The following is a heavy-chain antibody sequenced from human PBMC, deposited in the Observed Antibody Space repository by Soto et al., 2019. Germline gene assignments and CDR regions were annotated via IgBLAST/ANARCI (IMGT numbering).Heavy chain of an antibody. D-gene: IGHD6-19*01. CDR2: ISYDGSNK. Sequence: QVQLVESGGGVVQPGRSLRLSCAASGFTFSSYGMHGVRQAPGKGLERVAVISYDGSNKYYADSVKGRFTISRDNSKNTLYLQLNSLRAEDTAVYYCAKGPQWLAAFDIWGQGTMVTVSS. V-gene: IGHV3-30*18. J-gene: IGHJ3*02. CDR3: AKGPQWLAAFDI. CDR1: GFTFSSYG.